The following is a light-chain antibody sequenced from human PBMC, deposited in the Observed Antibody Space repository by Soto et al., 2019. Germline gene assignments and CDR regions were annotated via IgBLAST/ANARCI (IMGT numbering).Light chain of an antibody. CDR2: GAS. Sequence: DIVMTQSPSTLSVAPGERVTFSWGASPSVPNYVAWYQQKPGQAPRLRIYGASSRATGIPDRFSGSGSGTDFTLTISRLEPEDFAVYYCQQYGSSPPWTFGQGTKVDIK. CDR3: QQYGSSPPWT. J-gene: IGKJ1*01. V-gene: IGKV3-20*01. CDR1: PSVPNY.